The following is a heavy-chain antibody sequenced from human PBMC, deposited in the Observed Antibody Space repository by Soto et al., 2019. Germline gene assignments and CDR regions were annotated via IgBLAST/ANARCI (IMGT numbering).Heavy chain of an antibody. Sequence: EVQLVESGGGLVQPGGSLRRSCAASGFTVSNNYMRWVRQAQGKGLEWVSLIYSGGVTYYADSVKGRFTISRDNSKNTLYLQMNSLSAEDTAVYYCARDGTYNWVGGQGILVTVSS. D-gene: IGHD1-1*01. CDR3: ARDGTYNWV. CDR2: IYSGGVT. V-gene: IGHV3-66*01. J-gene: IGHJ4*02. CDR1: GFTVSNNY.